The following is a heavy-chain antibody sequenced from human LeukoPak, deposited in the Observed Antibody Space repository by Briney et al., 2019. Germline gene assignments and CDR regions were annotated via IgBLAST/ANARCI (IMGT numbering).Heavy chain of an antibody. J-gene: IGHJ4*02. CDR1: GFTFSSYS. CDR2: IDTSSGTI. D-gene: IGHD1-26*01. V-gene: IGHV3-48*04. CDR3: ARDMGYSGSWPGYFDY. Sequence: GGSLRLSCAASGFTFSSYSMSWVRQAPGKGLEWVSYIDTSSGTIYYADSVKGRFTISRDNAKNSLYLQMKSLRAEDTTVYYCARDMGYSGSWPGYFDYWGQGVLVTVSS.